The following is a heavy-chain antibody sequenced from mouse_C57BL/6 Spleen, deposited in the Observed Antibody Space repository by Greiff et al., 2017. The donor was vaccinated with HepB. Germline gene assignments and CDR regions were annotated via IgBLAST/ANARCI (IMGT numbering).Heavy chain of an antibody. Sequence: QVQLQQSGPELVKPGASVKISCKASGYSFTSYYIHWVKQRPGQGLEWIGWIYPGSGNTKYNEKFKGKATLTADTSSSTAYMQLSSLTSEDSAVYYCARTPYGSSSFAYWGQGTLVTVSA. CDR1: GYSFTSYY. CDR2: IYPGSGNT. J-gene: IGHJ3*01. D-gene: IGHD1-1*01. V-gene: IGHV1-66*01. CDR3: ARTPYGSSSFAY.